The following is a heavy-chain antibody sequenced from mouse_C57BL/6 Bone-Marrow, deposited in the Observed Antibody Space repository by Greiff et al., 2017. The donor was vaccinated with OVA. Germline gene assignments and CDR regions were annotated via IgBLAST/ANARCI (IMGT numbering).Heavy chain of an antibody. Sequence: VKQSHGKSLEWIGDINPNNGGTSYNQKFKGKATLTVDKSSSTAYMELRSLTSEDSAVYYCARLGLYYYGSSSYYFDYWGQGTTLTVSS. J-gene: IGHJ2*01. V-gene: IGHV1-26*01. CDR3: ARLGLYYYGSSSYYFDY. D-gene: IGHD1-1*01. CDR2: INPNNGGT.